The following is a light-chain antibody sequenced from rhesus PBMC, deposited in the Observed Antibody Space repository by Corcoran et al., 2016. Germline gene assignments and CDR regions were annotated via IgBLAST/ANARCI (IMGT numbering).Light chain of an antibody. CDR1: QGISNN. J-gene: IGKJ2*01. V-gene: IGKV1-38*01. Sequence: DIQMSQSPSSLSASVGDRVTITCRASQGISNNLAWYQQKPGKVPKLLIYYASTLQSGVPTRFSGSGSGTDLTLTISSLEPEDVVVYYCQQSSNLYSFGQGTKVEIK. CDR2: YAS. CDR3: QQSSNLYS.